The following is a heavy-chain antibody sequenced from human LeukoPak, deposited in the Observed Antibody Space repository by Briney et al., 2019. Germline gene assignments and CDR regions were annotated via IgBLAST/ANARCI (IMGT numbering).Heavy chain of an antibody. Sequence: SETLSLTCTVSGGSISSNSYYWGWIRQPPGKGLEWIGSIYYSGSTFYNPSLKSRLTISVDTSKNQFSLKLNSVTAADTAVYYCARVGDGYTGSNIDFWGQGTLVTVSS. CDR2: IYYSGST. CDR1: GGSISSNSYY. V-gene: IGHV4-39*07. D-gene: IGHD5-24*01. J-gene: IGHJ4*02. CDR3: ARVGDGYTGSNIDF.